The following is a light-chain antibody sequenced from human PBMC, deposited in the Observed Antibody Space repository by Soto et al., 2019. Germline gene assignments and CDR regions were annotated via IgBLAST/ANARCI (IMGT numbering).Light chain of an antibody. V-gene: IGKV3-15*01. J-gene: IGKJ2*01. CDR1: QSVSSN. CDR2: GAS. Sequence: EKVMTQSPATLSVSPGERATLSCRASQSVSSNLAWYQQKPGQAPTLLIYGASARATGIPARFSGSGSGTEFTLTISSLQSEDFAVYYCQHYNNWPFTFGQGTKVDIK. CDR3: QHYNNWPFT.